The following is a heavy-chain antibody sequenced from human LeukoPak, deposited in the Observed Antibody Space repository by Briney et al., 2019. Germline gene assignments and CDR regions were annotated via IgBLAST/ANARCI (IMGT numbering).Heavy chain of an antibody. CDR3: AKDIYSISWSYYYYGMDV. J-gene: IGHJ6*02. CDR1: GFTFDDYA. V-gene: IGHV3-9*01. Sequence: TGGSLRLSCAASGFTFDDYAMHWVRQAPGKGLEWVSGISWNSGSIGYADSVKGRFTISRDNAKNSLYLQMNSLRAEDTALYYCAKDIYSISWSYYYYGMDVWGQGTTVTVSS. CDR2: ISWNSGSI. D-gene: IGHD6-13*01.